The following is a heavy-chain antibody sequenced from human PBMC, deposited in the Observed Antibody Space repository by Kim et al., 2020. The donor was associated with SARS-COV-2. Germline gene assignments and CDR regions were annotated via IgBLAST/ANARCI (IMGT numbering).Heavy chain of an antibody. Sequence: NPSLKSRVTISVDTSKNQFSLKLSSVTAADTAVYYCARRSSSWTSGAFDIWGQGTMVTVSS. V-gene: IGHV4-34*01. J-gene: IGHJ3*02. CDR3: ARRSSSWTSGAFDI. D-gene: IGHD6-13*01.